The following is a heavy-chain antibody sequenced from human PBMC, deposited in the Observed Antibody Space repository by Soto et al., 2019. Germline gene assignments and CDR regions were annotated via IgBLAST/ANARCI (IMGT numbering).Heavy chain of an antibody. V-gene: IGHV3-23*01. CDR2: ISGSGGVT. CDR3: AKIIDGGGLDF. CDR1: GFTFRSYW. Sequence: GGSLRLSCAASGFTFRSYWMQWVRQAPGKGLEWVSSISGSGGVTYYTDSVKGRFTTSRDNSKNTLYLQMNYLRAEDTALYYCAKIIDGGGLDFWGQGTLVTVSS. D-gene: IGHD3-10*01. J-gene: IGHJ4*02.